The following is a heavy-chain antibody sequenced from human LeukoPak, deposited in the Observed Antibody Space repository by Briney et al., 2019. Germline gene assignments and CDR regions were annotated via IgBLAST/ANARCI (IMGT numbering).Heavy chain of an antibody. CDR1: GGSISSYY. CDR3: ARDCSSTSCSDAFDI. V-gene: IGHV4-4*07. D-gene: IGHD2-2*01. J-gene: IGHJ3*02. CDR2: IYTSGST. Sequence: SETLSLTCTVSGGSISSYYWSWIRQPAGKGLEWIGRIYTSGSTSYNPSLKSRVTMSVDTSKNQFSLKLSSVTAADTAVYYCARDCSSTSCSDAFDIWGQGTMVTVSS.